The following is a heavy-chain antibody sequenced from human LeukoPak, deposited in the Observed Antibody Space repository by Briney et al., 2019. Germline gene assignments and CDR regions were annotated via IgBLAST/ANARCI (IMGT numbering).Heavy chain of an antibody. CDR2: ISAYNGNT. CDR3: ARDGGRGYCSSTSCSFGP. V-gene: IGHV1-18*01. D-gene: IGHD2-2*01. Sequence: ASVKVSCKASGYTFTSYGISWVRQAPGQGLEWMGWISAYNGNTNYAQKLQGRVTMTTDTSTSTAYMELRSLRSDDTAVYYCARDGGRGYCSSTSCSFGPWGQGTLVTVSS. J-gene: IGHJ5*02. CDR1: GYTFTSYG.